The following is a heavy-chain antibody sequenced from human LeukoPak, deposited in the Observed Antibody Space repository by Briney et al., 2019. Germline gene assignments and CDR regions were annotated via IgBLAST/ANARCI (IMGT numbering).Heavy chain of an antibody. D-gene: IGHD3/OR15-3a*01. CDR1: GGSVSSSNFY. CDR2: IYYTGNT. Sequence: SQTLSLTCTVSGGSVSSSNFYWACIRQPPGKGLECIGSIYYTGNTFYNPSLKSRGTLSIDTSKNQFSLKLSSVTAADTAVYYCARVGQRAFAYGMDVWGQGTTVTVSS. J-gene: IGHJ6*02. V-gene: IGHV4-39*07. CDR3: ARVGQRAFAYGMDV.